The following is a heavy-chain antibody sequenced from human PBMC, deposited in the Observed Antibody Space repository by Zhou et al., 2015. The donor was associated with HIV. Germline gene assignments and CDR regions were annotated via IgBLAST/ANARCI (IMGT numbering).Heavy chain of an antibody. CDR1: GGTFSSYA. CDR3: ARTYYYGSGSYSPGHDDY. J-gene: IGHJ4*02. V-gene: IGHV1-69*01. CDR2: IIPIFGTA. Sequence: QVQLVQSGAEVKKPGSSVKVSCKASGGTFSSYAISWVRQAPGQGLEWMGGIIPIFGTANYAQKFQGRVTITADESTSTAYMELSSLRSEDTAVYYCARTYYYGSGSYSPGHDDYWGQGTLVTVSS. D-gene: IGHD3-10*01.